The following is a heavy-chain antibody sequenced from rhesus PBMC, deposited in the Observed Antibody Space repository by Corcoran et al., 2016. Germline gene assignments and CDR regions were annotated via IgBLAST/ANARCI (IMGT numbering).Heavy chain of an antibody. CDR2: ICGGGGSA. J-gene: IGHJ4*01. CDR3: ARVIFGLVNVY. V-gene: IGHV4-173*01. CDR1: GGSIRGYY. D-gene: IGHD3-3*01. Sequence: QLQLQEPGPGLVKPAETLSLTCAGPGGSIRGYYWSWIRQPPGRGLEWIGRICGGGGSADYNPSLKSRVTISTDTSKNQFSLELSAVTAADTAVYYCARVIFGLVNVYWGQGVLVTVSS.